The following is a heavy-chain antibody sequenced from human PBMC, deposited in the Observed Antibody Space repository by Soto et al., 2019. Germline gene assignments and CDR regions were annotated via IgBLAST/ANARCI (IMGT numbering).Heavy chain of an antibody. D-gene: IGHD5-18*01. Sequence: QVQLVESGGGVVQPGRSLRLSCAASGFTFSSYGMHWVRQAPGKGLEWVAVISYDGSNKYYADSVKGRFTISRDNSKNTLYLQMNSLRAEDTAVYYCANAPVTAAMVTDYYYGMDVWGQGTTVTVSS. CDR2: ISYDGSNK. V-gene: IGHV3-30*18. CDR3: ANAPVTAAMVTDYYYGMDV. J-gene: IGHJ6*02. CDR1: GFTFSSYG.